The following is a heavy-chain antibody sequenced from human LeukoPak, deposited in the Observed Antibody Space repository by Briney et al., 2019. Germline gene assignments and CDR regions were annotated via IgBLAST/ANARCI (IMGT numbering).Heavy chain of an antibody. CDR1: GGSISSYY. CDR3: ARSASTSSRSAFDC. J-gene: IGHJ3*01. Sequence: SETLSLTCTISGGSISSYYWSWIRQPPEKGLEWIGYSHYSGTTNYNPSLKSRVTISVDTSKNQFSLTLSSVTAADTAVYYCARSASTSSRSAFDCWGQGTVVTVSS. D-gene: IGHD2-2*01. CDR2: SHYSGTT. V-gene: IGHV4-59*01.